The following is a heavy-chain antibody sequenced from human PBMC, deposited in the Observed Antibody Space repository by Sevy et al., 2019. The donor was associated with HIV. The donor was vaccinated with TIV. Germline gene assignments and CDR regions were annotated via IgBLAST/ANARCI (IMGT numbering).Heavy chain of an antibody. Sequence: ASVKVSCKASGYTFSSYRITWVRQAPGQGPEWIGWISAVNGDTNYAQQLQGRVTMTADTSTSTVYMDLRSLRSDDTAVYYCARAYCSGGRCYSLAYWGQGTLVTVSS. CDR3: ARAYCSGGRCYSLAY. D-gene: IGHD2-15*01. V-gene: IGHV1-18*01. CDR2: ISAVNGDT. CDR1: GYTFSSYR. J-gene: IGHJ4*02.